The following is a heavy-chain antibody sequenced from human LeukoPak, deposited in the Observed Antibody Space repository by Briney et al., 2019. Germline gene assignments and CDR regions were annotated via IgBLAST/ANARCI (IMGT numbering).Heavy chain of an antibody. CDR3: ARSWTMGYFDY. CDR2: INHSGST. Sequence: KSSETLSLTCAVYGGSFSGYYWSWIRQPPGKGLEWIGEINHSGSTNYNPSLKSRVTISVDTSKKQFSLKMSSVTAADTAVYYCARSWTMGYFDYWGQGTLVTVSS. J-gene: IGHJ4*02. CDR1: GGSFSGYY. D-gene: IGHD4/OR15-4a*01. V-gene: IGHV4-34*01.